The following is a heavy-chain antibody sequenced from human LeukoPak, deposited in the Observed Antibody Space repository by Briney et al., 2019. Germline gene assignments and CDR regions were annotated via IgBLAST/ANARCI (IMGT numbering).Heavy chain of an antibody. CDR3: ARDWGKYSSSRYHNEHGAFDI. J-gene: IGHJ3*02. Sequence: SETLSLTCTVSGGSISSGGYYWSWIRQPPGKGLEWIGYIYHSGSTYYNPSLKSRVTISVDRSKNQFSLKLSSVTAADTAVYYCARDWGKYSSSRYHNEHGAFDIWGQGTMVTVSS. CDR1: GGSISSGGYY. V-gene: IGHV4-30-2*01. D-gene: IGHD6-13*01. CDR2: IYHSGST.